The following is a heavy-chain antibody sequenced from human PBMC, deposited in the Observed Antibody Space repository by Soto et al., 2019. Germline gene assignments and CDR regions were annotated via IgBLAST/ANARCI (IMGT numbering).Heavy chain of an antibody. Sequence: GGSLRLSCAASGFTFGTTDMSWVRQAPGEGLEWVSTIDGSGGITYYADSVKGRFTISRDNSRNTVYLQMNSLRGDDTALYYWVKSTWAVPSASDSFDIWGQGTVVTV. V-gene: IGHV3-23*01. CDR1: GFTFGTTD. CDR3: VKSTWAVPSASDSFDI. D-gene: IGHD2-2*01. CDR2: IDGSGGIT. J-gene: IGHJ3*02.